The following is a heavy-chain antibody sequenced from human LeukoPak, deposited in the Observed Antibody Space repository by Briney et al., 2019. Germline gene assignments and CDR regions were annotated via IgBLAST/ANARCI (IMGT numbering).Heavy chain of an antibody. CDR1: GGSISSSSYY. Sequence: SETLSLTCTVSGGSISSSSYYWGWLRQPPGKGLEWIGSIYYSGSTYYNPSLKSRVTISVDTSKNQFSLKLSSVTAADTAVYYCARRVQDYYYYYYMDVWGKGTTVTVSS. CDR2: IYYSGST. V-gene: IGHV4-39*07. D-gene: IGHD3-10*01. CDR3: ARRVQDYYYYYYMDV. J-gene: IGHJ6*03.